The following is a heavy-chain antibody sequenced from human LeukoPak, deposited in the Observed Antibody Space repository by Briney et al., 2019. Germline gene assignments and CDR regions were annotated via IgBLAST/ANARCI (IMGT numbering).Heavy chain of an antibody. J-gene: IGHJ6*03. CDR1: GFTFSSYG. Sequence: GGSLRLSCAASGFTFSSYGMHGVRQAPGKGLEWVAVISYDGSNKYYADSVKGRFTISIDNSKNTLYLQMNSLRAEDTAVYYCAKGHYMDVWGKGTTVTVSS. V-gene: IGHV3-30*18. CDR2: ISYDGSNK. CDR3: AKGHYMDV.